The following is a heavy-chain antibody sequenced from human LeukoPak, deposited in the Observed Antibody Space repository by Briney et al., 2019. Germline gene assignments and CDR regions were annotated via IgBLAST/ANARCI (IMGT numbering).Heavy chain of an antibody. CDR2: VTFDGNGK. CDR1: GFTFSTYT. CDR3: AREELGSSLGFDP. V-gene: IGHV3-30-3*01. D-gene: IGHD3-16*01. Sequence: GGSLRLSCAASGFTFSTYTMHWVRHAPGKGLEWVAVVTFDGNGKYYANSVKGRFTISRDNSKNTMYVQMNSLRVEGTSVYYCAREELGSSLGFDPWGQGTLVTVSS. J-gene: IGHJ5*02.